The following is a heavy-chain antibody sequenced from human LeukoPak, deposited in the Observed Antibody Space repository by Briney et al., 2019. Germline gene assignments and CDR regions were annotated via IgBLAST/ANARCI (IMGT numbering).Heavy chain of an antibody. D-gene: IGHD2-15*01. CDR1: GFTFSSYS. J-gene: IGHJ4*02. V-gene: IGHV3-21*01. CDR2: ISSSSSCI. CDR3: ARDREVAAISAPCDY. Sequence: GGSLRLSCAASGFTFSSYSMNWVRQAPGKGLEWVSSISSSSSCIYYADSVKGRFTISRDNAKNSLYLQMNSLRAEDTAVYYCARDREVAAISAPCDYWGQGTLVTVSS.